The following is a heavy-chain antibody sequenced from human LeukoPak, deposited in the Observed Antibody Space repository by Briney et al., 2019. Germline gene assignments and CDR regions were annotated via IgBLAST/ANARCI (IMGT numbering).Heavy chain of an antibody. V-gene: IGHV3-74*01. J-gene: IGHJ3*02. Sequence: QPGGSLRLSCAASGFTFSNYWMHWVRQAPGKGLVWVSRINSDGINTSYADSVKGRFTISRENSKNTLYLQMNSLRAEDTAVYYCARGNYAIDAFDIWGQGTMVTVSS. CDR2: INSDGINT. D-gene: IGHD1-7*01. CDR1: GFTFSNYW. CDR3: ARGNYAIDAFDI.